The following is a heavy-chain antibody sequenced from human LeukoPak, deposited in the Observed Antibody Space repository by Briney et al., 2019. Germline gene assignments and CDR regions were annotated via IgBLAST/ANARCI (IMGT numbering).Heavy chain of an antibody. J-gene: IGHJ3*02. CDR2: INPNSGGT. CDR1: GYTFAVYY. V-gene: IGHV1-2*02. D-gene: IGHD3-3*01. CDR3: ARDRSLAPGGITIDAFYI. Sequence: ASVKVSFKASGYTFAVYYIHCIRQAPGQGLEWMGWINPNSGGTNFVQRFQGRVTMTRDTSISTAYMELSRLRPDDTAVYYCARDRSLAPGGITIDAFYIWGPGTMVTVSS.